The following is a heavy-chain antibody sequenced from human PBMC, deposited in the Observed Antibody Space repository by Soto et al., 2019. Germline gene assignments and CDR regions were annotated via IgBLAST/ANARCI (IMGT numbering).Heavy chain of an antibody. D-gene: IGHD3-10*01. Sequence: SETLSLTCSVSGASIRSYYWHWIRQPPGKGLEWIGYVYTSDYTRYSSSLKSRVTIPVDTSKSQFYLRLNSVTAADTAVYYCASSAGHRGDFFYYNGMDVWGQGTTVTVSS. CDR2: VYTSDYT. J-gene: IGHJ6*02. V-gene: IGHV4-4*08. CDR3: ASSAGHRGDFFYYNGMDV. CDR1: GASIRSYY.